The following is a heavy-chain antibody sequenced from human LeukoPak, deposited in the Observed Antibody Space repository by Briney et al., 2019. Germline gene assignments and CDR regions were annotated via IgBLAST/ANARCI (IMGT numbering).Heavy chain of an antibody. CDR1: GGSVSSGDYY. V-gene: IGHV4-30-4*01. Sequence: SETLSLTCTVSGGSVSSGDYYWSWIRQPPGKGLEWIGYIYYSGSTYYNPSLKSRITISVDTTKNQFSLKLSSVTAADTALYYCARGITRRRTFDIWGQGTMVTVSS. CDR2: IYYSGST. CDR3: ARGITRRRTFDI. D-gene: IGHD3-10*01. J-gene: IGHJ3*02.